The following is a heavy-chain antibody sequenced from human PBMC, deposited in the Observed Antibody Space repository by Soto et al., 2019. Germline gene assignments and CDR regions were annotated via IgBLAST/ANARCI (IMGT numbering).Heavy chain of an antibody. V-gene: IGHV1-69*13. CDR2: IIPIFGTA. D-gene: IGHD3-3*01. CDR3: ANRGSITGRRAPFDY. Sequence: SVKVSCKASGGTFSSYAISWVRQAPGQGLEWMGGIIPIFGTANYAQKFQGRVTITADESTSTAYMELSSLRAEDTAVYYCANRGSITGRRAPFDYWGQGTLVTVSS. J-gene: IGHJ4*02. CDR1: GGTFSSYA.